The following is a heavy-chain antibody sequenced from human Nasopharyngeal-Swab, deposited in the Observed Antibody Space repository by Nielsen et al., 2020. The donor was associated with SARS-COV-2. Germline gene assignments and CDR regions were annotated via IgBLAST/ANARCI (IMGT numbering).Heavy chain of an antibody. D-gene: IGHD3-22*01. CDR1: GGSISPYY. Sequence: SETLSLTCTVSGGSISPYYRSWIRRPPGKGLDWIGYISYSGSTNYNPSLKSRVTISVDTSKKQFSLKLSSVTAADTAVYYCARDQGSYYYDSSGYYDYWGQGTLVTVSS. J-gene: IGHJ4*02. CDR2: ISYSGST. CDR3: ARDQGSYYYDSSGYYDY. V-gene: IGHV4-59*12.